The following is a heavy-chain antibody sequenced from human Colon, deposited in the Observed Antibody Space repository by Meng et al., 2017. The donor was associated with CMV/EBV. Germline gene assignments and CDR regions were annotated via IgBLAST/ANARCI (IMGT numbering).Heavy chain of an antibody. J-gene: IGHJ1*01. CDR3: VRVGGNKSPLQH. CDR1: GGSITSYY. D-gene: IGHD5-12*01. CDR2: IYYSGSS. Sequence: SETLSLTCTVSGGSITSYYWSWIRQPPGKGLEWIGDIYYSGSSNYNPSLKSRVTISVDTSKNRFSLKLSSVTAADTAVYYCVRVGGNKSPLQHWGLGTLVTVSS. V-gene: IGHV4-59*01.